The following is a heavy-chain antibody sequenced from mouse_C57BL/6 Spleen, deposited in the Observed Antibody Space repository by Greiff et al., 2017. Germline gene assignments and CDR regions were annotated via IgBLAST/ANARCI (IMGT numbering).Heavy chain of an antibody. Sequence: VQLQQPGAELVMPGASVKLSCKASGYTFTSYWMHWVQQRPGQGLEWIGEIDPSDSYTNYNQKFKGKSTLTVDKSSSTACMQLSSLTSEDSAVYYCVRQLRLGAYWGQGTLVTVSA. J-gene: IGHJ3*01. D-gene: IGHD3-2*02. CDR3: VRQLRLGAY. V-gene: IGHV1-69*01. CDR2: IDPSDSYT. CDR1: GYTFTSYW.